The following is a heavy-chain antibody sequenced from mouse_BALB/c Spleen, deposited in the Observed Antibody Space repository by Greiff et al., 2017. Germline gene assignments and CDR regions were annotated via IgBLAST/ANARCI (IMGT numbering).Heavy chain of an antibody. CDR3: ASYGSSPAWFAY. V-gene: IGHV2-9*02. D-gene: IGHD1-1*01. Sequence: QVQLQQSGPGLVAPSQSLSITCTVSGFSLTSYGVHWVRQPPGKGLEWLGVIWAGGSTNYNSALMSRLSISKDNSKSQVFLKMNSLQTDDTAMYYCASYGSSPAWFAYWGQGTLVTVSA. CDR2: IWAGGST. CDR1: GFSLTSYG. J-gene: IGHJ3*01.